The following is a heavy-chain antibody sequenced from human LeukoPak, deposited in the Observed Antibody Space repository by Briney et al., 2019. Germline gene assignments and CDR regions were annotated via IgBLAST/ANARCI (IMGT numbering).Heavy chain of an antibody. V-gene: IGHV3-30-3*01. D-gene: IGHD5-24*01. CDR3: ARDGGYGYNFYDAFDI. CDR2: ISYDGSNK. J-gene: IGHJ3*02. CDR1: GFTFSSYA. Sequence: GRSLRLSCAASGFTFSSYAMHWVRQAPGKGLEWAAVISYDGSNKYYADSVKGRFTISRDNSKNTLYLQMNSLRAEDTAVYYCARDGGYGYNFYDAFDIWGQGTMVTVSS.